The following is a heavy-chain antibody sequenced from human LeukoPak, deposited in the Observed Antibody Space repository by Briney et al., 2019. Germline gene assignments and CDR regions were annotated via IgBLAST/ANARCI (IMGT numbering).Heavy chain of an antibody. V-gene: IGHV3-23*01. CDR2: ISGSGGST. J-gene: IGHJ4*02. CDR1: GFTFSSYA. D-gene: IGHD4-17*01. CDR3: AKDPYGDHFYY. Sequence: GGSLRLSCAASGFTFSSYAMSWVRQAPGKGLEWVSAISGSGGSTCYADSVKGRFTISRDNSKNTLYLQMNSLRAEDTAVYYCAKDPYGDHFYYWGQGTLVTVSS.